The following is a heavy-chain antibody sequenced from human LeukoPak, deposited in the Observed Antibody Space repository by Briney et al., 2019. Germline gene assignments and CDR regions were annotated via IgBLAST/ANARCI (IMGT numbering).Heavy chain of an antibody. CDR2: FYSGIGT. CDR3: ARDNELDL. V-gene: IGHV3-53*01. Sequence: SGGSLRLSCAASGFTVSSNYMSWVRQAPGKGLEWVSVFYSGIGTYYADSVKGRFTISSDNSKNTLYLQMNSLRAEDTAVYYCARDNELDLWGRGTLVTVSS. J-gene: IGHJ2*01. D-gene: IGHD2-8*01. CDR1: GFTVSSNY.